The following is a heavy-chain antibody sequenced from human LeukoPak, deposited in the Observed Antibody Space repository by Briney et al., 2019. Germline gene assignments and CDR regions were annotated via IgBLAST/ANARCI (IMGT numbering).Heavy chain of an antibody. J-gene: IGHJ4*02. V-gene: IGHV3-23*01. CDR2: ISANSGYT. CDR1: GFTFSSYG. D-gene: IGHD6-25*01. Sequence: SGGSLGLSCAASGFTFSSYGMSWVRQPLGKGLEWVSGISANSGYTNHAVSVKGRFTISRDNSRSTLYLQMDSLRAEDTAVYYCARDNPRGSGNYGPSVYDYWGPGTLATVSS. CDR3: ARDNPRGSGNYGPSVYDY.